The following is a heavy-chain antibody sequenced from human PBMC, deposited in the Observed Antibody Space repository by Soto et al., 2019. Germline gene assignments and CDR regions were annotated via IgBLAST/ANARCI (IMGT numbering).Heavy chain of an antibody. V-gene: IGHV3-23*01. Sequence: EVQLLESGGNLVQPGGSLRLSCAASGFTFSSYVMSWVRQAPGKGLEWVSTISGSGASIYDADSVKGRFTISRDNSKNTVYLQMISLRAEDTAVYYCAKDGLGSCTGGTCYGSDYWGHGTLVIVSS. CDR3: AKDGLGSCTGGTCYGSDY. J-gene: IGHJ4*01. CDR1: GFTFSSYV. CDR2: ISGSGASI. D-gene: IGHD2-15*01.